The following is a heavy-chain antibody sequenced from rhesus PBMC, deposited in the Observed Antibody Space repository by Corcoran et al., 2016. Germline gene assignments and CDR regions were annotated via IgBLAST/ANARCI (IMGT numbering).Heavy chain of an antibody. CDR1: GASISSNS. CDR3: AREAAGTRSDRFDV. V-gene: IGHV4S6*01. D-gene: IGHD6-25*01. CDR2: ISGGSGST. J-gene: IGHJ5-1*01. Sequence: QVQLQESGPGLVKPSETLPLTCSVSGASISSNSWTWLRPPPGTGLEWIGYISGGSGSTNYNPSLMRRVTISKDTSKNQFSLKLNSVTAADTAVYYCAREAAGTRSDRFDVWGAGVLVSVSS.